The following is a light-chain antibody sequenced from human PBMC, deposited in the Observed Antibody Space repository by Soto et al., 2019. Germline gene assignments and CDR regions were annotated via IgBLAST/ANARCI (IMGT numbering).Light chain of an antibody. V-gene: IGKV1-9*01. CDR3: QQLNGYQLA. J-gene: IGKJ4*01. CDR2: SAS. CDR1: QAMSTY. Sequence: DIQLTQSPSFLSAFVGDTVTITCRASQAMSTYLAWYQQKPGKDPKLLIRSASTLQSGVPPRFSGGGSGTEFTLTICTLQPDDSGIYYCQQLNGYQLAFGVGTNVEIK.